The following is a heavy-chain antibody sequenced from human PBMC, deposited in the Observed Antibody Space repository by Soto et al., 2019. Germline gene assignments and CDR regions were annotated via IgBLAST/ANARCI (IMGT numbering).Heavy chain of an antibody. D-gene: IGHD6-6*01. CDR1: GFTFSSYG. CDR3: AKVRYSSSSLGYYYYGMDV. V-gene: IGHV3-30*18. CDR2: ISYDGSNK. Sequence: GGSLRLSCAASGFTFSSYGMHWVRQAPGKGLEWVAVISYDGSNKYYADSVKGRFTISGDNSKNTLYLQMNSLRAEDTAVYYCAKVRYSSSSLGYYYYGMDVWGQGTTVTVSS. J-gene: IGHJ6*02.